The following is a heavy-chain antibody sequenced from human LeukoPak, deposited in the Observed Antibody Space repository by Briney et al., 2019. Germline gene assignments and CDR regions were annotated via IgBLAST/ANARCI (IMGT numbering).Heavy chain of an antibody. CDR3: ARGPVQLERLDY. Sequence: SVKVSCKASGYTFTGYYMHWVRQAPGQGLEWMGGIIPIFGTANYAQKFQGRVTITADESTSTAYMELSSLRSEDTAVYYCARGPVQLERLDYWGQGTLVTVSS. V-gene: IGHV1-69*13. D-gene: IGHD1-1*01. CDR2: IIPIFGTA. J-gene: IGHJ4*02. CDR1: GYTFTGYY.